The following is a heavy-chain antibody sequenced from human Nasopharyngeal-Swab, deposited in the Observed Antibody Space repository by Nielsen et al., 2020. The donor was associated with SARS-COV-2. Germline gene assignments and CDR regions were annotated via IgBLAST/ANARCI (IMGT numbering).Heavy chain of an antibody. V-gene: IGHV3-30*18. J-gene: IGHJ6*02. CDR1: GFTFSSYG. D-gene: IGHD4-17*01. CDR3: AKESLTVTTYLSYGMDV. CDR2: ISYDGSNK. Sequence: GGSLRLSCAASGFTFSSYGMHWVRQAPGKGLEWVAVISYDGSNKYYADSVKGRFTISRDNSKNTLYLQMNSLRAEDTAVYYCAKESLTVTTYLSYGMDVWGQGTTVTVSS.